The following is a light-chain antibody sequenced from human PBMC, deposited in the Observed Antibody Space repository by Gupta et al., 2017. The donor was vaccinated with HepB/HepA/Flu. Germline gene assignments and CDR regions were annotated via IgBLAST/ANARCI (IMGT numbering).Light chain of an antibody. CDR2: EVY. V-gene: IGLV2-8*01. CDR1: SSDVGNNNY. CDR3: TSYACNNSLLV. Sequence: QSALTQPHSASGSPGQSVTIPCTGTSSDVGNNNYVSWYQQHTGKAPKRMSYEVYKRPSGVPDRFAGSKTGNTASLNVSGVQAEDDAEDYGTSYACNNSLLVVGTGTKVTGL. J-gene: IGLJ1*01.